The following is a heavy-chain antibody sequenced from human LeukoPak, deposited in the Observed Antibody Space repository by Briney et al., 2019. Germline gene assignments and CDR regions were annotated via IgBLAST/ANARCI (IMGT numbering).Heavy chain of an antibody. D-gene: IGHD3-3*01. CDR1: GFTFSSYA. CDR3: AKDLNFWSGYLDAFDI. J-gene: IGHJ3*02. Sequence: PGGSLRLSCAASGFTFSSYAMSWVRQAPGKGLEWVSAISGSGGSTYYADSVKGRFTISRDNSKNTLYLQMNSLRAEDTAVYYCAKDLNFWSGYLDAFDIWGQGTMVTVSS. CDR2: ISGSGGST. V-gene: IGHV3-23*01.